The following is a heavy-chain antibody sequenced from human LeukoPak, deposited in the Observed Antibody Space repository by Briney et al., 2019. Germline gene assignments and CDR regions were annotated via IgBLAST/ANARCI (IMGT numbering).Heavy chain of an antibody. CDR3: AKDRGLRNSGWYYFDY. Sequence: GGSLRLSCAASGFTFSSYGMHWVRQAPGKGLEWVAFIRYDGTNKYYVDSVKGRFTISRDNSKNTLYLQMNSLRAEDTAVYYCAKDRGLRNSGWYYFDYWGQGTLVTVSS. D-gene: IGHD6-19*01. CDR1: GFTFSSYG. J-gene: IGHJ4*02. CDR2: IRYDGTNK. V-gene: IGHV3-30*02.